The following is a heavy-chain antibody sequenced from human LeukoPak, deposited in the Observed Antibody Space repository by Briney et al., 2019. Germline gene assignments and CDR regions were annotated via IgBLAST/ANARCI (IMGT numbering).Heavy chain of an antibody. CDR1: GFTFSSYW. Sequence: PGGSLRLSCAASGFTFSSYWMHWVRQVPGKGLVWVSRINSDGSSTKYVDSVKGRFTISRDNAKNTLYLQMNSLRVEDTVVYYCANWEVVEAATPPYFHHWGQGTLVTVSS. J-gene: IGHJ1*01. CDR3: ANWEVVEAATPPYFHH. D-gene: IGHD2-15*01. V-gene: IGHV3-74*01. CDR2: INSDGSST.